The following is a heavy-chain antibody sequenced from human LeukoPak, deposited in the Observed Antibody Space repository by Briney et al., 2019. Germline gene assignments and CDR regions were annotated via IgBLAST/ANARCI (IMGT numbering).Heavy chain of an antibody. CDR1: GYTFTSYA. Sequence: ASVKVSCKASGYTFTSYAMHWVRQAPGQRLEWMGWINAGNGNTKYSQKFQGRVTITRDTSVSTAYMELSSLRSEDTAVYYCARGAQYDSSGYYYFTPEDFDYWGQGTLVTVSS. D-gene: IGHD3-22*01. V-gene: IGHV1-3*01. CDR3: ARGAQYDSSGYYYFTPEDFDY. CDR2: INAGNGNT. J-gene: IGHJ4*02.